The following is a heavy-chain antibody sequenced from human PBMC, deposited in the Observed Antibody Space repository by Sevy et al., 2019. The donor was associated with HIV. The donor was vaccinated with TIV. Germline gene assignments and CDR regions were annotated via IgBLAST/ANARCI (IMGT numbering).Heavy chain of an antibody. D-gene: IGHD3-22*01. CDR2: ITGSGGGT. J-gene: IGHJ4*02. CDR1: GFTFSSYA. Sequence: GSLRLSCAASGFTFSSYAMSWVRQAPGKGLEWVSTITGSGGGTFYADSVKGRFTISRDNSKNTLYLQMNSLRAEDTAVYYCANLGTYYYDGSGYYYQAPFDYWGQGTLVTVSS. V-gene: IGHV3-23*01. CDR3: ANLGTYYYDGSGYYYQAPFDY.